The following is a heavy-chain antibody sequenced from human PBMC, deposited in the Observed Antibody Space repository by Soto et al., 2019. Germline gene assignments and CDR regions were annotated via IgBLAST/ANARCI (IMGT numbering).Heavy chain of an antibody. D-gene: IGHD3-22*01. V-gene: IGHV4-30-4*01. J-gene: IGHJ4*02. CDR1: GGSVSSGYHY. CDR3: ATESSGSSPLHFDF. CDR2: VYYSGST. Sequence: QVLLEESGPGLVKPSQTLSLTCTVSGGSVSSGYHYWSWIRQPPGKGLEWIGYVYYSGSTYYNPSLGSRVTISIDTSMNQFSLKLNPVTASDAAVYLCATESSGSSPLHFDFWGQGALVSVSS.